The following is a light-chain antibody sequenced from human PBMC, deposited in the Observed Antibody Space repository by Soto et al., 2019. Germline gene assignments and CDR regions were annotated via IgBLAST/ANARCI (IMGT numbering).Light chain of an antibody. V-gene: IGKV3-20*01. CDR2: GAS. CDR1: QSVSSNH. J-gene: IGKJ4*01. Sequence: DIVLTQSPGTLSLSPGERATLSCRSSQSVSSNHLAWYQQKPGQAPRLLIYGASNRATGIPDRFSGSGSGTDFTLTISSLQPEDFATYYCQQSDNTPLTFGGGTKV. CDR3: QQSDNTPLT.